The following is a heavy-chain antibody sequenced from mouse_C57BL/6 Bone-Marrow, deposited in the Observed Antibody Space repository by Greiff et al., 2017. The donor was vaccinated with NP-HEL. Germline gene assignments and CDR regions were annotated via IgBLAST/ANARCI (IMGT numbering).Heavy chain of an antibody. CDR3: ARGHYSNYDYAMDY. CDR1: GYTFTDYY. V-gene: IGHV1-19*01. D-gene: IGHD2-5*01. J-gene: IGHJ4*01. CDR2: ITPYNGGT. Sequence: VQLQQSGPVLVKPGASVTMSCKASGYTFTDYYMNWVKQSHGKSLEWIGVITPYNGGTSYTQKFKGKATLTVDKSSSTAYMELNSLTSEDSAVYYCARGHYSNYDYAMDYWGQGTSVTVSS.